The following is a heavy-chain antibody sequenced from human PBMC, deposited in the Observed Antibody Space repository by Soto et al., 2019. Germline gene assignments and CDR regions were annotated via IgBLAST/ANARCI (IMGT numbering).Heavy chain of an antibody. V-gene: IGHV1-2*04. CDR3: ATQRDYGDYGAFDY. CDR2: INPNSGGT. Sequence: ASVKVSCKVSGYTFTGYYMHWVRQAPGQGLEWVGWINPNSGGTNYAQTVQGWVTMTRDTSISTAYMELSRLRSDDTAVYYCATQRDYGDYGAFDYWGQGTLVTVSS. D-gene: IGHD4-17*01. CDR1: GYTFTGYY. J-gene: IGHJ4*02.